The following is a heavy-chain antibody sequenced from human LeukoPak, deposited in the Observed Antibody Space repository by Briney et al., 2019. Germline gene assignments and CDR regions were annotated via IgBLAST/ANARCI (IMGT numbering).Heavy chain of an antibody. CDR1: GFTFSSYW. CDR2: IKQDGSEK. D-gene: IGHD6-13*01. J-gene: IGHJ6*02. V-gene: IGHV3-7*01. CDR3: ASSSSSSWYYYGMDV. Sequence: GGSLRLSCAASGFTFSSYWMSWVRQAPGKGLEWVANIKQDGSEKYYVDSVKGRFTISRDNAKNSLYLQMNSLRAEDTAVYYCASSSSSSWYYYGMDVWGQGTTVTVSS.